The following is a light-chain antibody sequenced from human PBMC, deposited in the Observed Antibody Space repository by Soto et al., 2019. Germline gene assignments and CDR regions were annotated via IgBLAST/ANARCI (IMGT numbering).Light chain of an antibody. Sequence: QSALTQPRSVSGSPGQSVTISGTGTSSSVGSYNFVSWYQQHPGKAPKIMIYDVTKRPSGVPDRFSGSKSGNTASLTISGLQAEDEADYYCSSYAGSFPHFGGGTKLTVL. CDR3: SSYAGSFPH. CDR2: DVT. CDR1: SSSVGSYNF. V-gene: IGLV2-11*01. J-gene: IGLJ2*01.